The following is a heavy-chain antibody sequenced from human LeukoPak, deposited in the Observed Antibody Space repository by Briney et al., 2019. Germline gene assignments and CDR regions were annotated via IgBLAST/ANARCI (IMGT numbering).Heavy chain of an antibody. D-gene: IGHD4-11*01. V-gene: IGHV4-59*01. J-gene: IGHJ4*02. CDR2: IYYSGST. CDR3: ASRATVTAPFDY. Sequence: SETLSLTCTVSGGSISSYYWSWIRQPPGKGLEWMGDIYYSGSTNYNPSLKSRVTTSVDTSKNQSSLKLSSVTAADTAVYYCASRATVTAPFDYWGQGTLVTVSS. CDR1: GGSISSYY.